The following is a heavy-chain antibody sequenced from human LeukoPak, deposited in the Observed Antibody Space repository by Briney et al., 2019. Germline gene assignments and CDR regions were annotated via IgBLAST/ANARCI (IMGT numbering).Heavy chain of an antibody. J-gene: IGHJ4*02. CDR2: TGNYGNTI. Sequence: GGSLRLSCAASGFTFSSYGMNWVRQAPGKGLEWVSYTGNYGNTIHYADSVKGRFTISRDNAKNSLYLQVNSLRAEDTAVYYCAREGDRGIAARDFDYWGQGTLATVSS. CDR1: GFTFSSYG. V-gene: IGHV3-48*03. D-gene: IGHD6-6*01. CDR3: AREGDRGIAARDFDY.